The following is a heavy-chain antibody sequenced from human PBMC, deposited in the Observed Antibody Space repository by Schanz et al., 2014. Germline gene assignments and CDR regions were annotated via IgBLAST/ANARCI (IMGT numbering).Heavy chain of an antibody. D-gene: IGHD7-27*01. CDR3: ARGEANWGQY. Sequence: QVHLVQSGSELKKPGASVKVSCKASGYTFTSNALNWVRQAPGQGLEWMGWINTNTGNPTYAQGFTGRFVFSLDTSVSTAYLQISFLKADDTAVFFCARGEANWGQYWGQGTLVTVSS. CDR1: GYTFTSNA. CDR2: INTNTGNP. J-gene: IGHJ4*02. V-gene: IGHV7-4-1*02.